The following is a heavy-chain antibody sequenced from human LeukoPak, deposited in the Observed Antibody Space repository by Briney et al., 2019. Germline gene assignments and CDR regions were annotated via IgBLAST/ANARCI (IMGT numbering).Heavy chain of an antibody. CDR1: GFTFSSYG. D-gene: IGHD3-10*01. Sequence: GGSLRLSCAASGFTFSSYGMHWVRQAPGKGLQWVAFIRYDGSNKYYADSVKGRFTISRDNSKNTLYLQMNSLRAEDTAVYYCAKDPIRTMVRGVPTGYWGQGTLVTVSS. J-gene: IGHJ4*02. CDR2: IRYDGSNK. V-gene: IGHV3-30*02. CDR3: AKDPIRTMVRGVPTGY.